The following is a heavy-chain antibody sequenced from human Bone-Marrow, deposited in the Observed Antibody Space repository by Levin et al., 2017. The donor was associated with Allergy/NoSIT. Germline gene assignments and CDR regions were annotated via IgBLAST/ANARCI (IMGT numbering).Heavy chain of an antibody. CDR3: ARPFYGGNSKGAFDI. D-gene: IGHD4-23*01. CDR1: GGTFSSYA. J-gene: IGHJ3*02. CDR2: IIPIFGTA. Sequence: KISCKASGGTFSSYAISWVRQAPGQGLEWMGGIIPIFGTANYAQKFQGRVTITADKSTSTAYMELSSLRSEDTAVYYWARPFYGGNSKGAFDIWGQGTLVTVSS. V-gene: IGHV1-69*06.